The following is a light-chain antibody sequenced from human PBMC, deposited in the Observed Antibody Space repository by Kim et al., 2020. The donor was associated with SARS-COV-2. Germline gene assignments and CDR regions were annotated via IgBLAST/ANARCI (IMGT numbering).Light chain of an antibody. CDR2: DVS. V-gene: IGLV2-11*01. J-gene: IGLJ3*02. Sequence: PGQSVTNPCTGTSSDVGGYNYVSWYQQHPGQAPKLMIYDVSKRPSGVPDRFSGSKSGNTASLTISGLQAEDEADYYCCSYAGSRVFGGGTQLTVL. CDR1: SSDVGGYNY. CDR3: CSYAGSRV.